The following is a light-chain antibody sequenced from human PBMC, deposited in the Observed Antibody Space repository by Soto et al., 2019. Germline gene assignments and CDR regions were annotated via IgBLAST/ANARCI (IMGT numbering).Light chain of an antibody. J-gene: IGKJ2*01. CDR2: GAS. CDR3: QQYGSSPPYT. Sequence: EIVLTQSEGTLSLSPGESATLSCRASQSVPNNYLAWYQKKPGRAPSLVIYGASTRASDMPGRFSGSGSGTDFTLTISRLEPEDFAVYYCQQYGSSPPYTFGQGTKLQI. CDR1: QSVPNNY. V-gene: IGKV3-20*01.